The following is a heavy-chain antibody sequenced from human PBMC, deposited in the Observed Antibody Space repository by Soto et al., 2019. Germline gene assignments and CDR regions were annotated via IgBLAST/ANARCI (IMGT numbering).Heavy chain of an antibody. J-gene: IGHJ4*02. CDR2: ISYDGTYE. D-gene: IGHD3-3*01. CDR3: ARSPPTKFTTFGLLIIPPSGY. CDR1: GFTFSSYD. Sequence: GSLRLSCAASGFTFSSYDMHWVRQAPGKGLEWVAVISYDGTYEFYSDSVEGRFTISRDNSKDTLYLHMNSLRADDTAVYYCARSPPTKFTTFGLLIIPPSGYWGQGTLVTVSS. V-gene: IGHV3-30*03.